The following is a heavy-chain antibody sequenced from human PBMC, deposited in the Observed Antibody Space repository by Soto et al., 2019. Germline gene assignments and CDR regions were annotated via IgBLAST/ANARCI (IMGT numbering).Heavy chain of an antibody. D-gene: IGHD3-16*01. CDR2: ISSDGTKR. V-gene: IGHV3-30-3*01. CDR1: GFTFSSYA. CDR3: ARDEYYDPSGPPYDY. J-gene: IGHJ4*02. Sequence: GSLRLSCAASGFTFSSYAMHWVRQAPGKGLEWVAVISSDGTKRYYADSVKGRFTISRDNSKNTLFLQMNSLRTEDTAVYYCARDEYYDPSGPPYDYWGQGSLVTVSS.